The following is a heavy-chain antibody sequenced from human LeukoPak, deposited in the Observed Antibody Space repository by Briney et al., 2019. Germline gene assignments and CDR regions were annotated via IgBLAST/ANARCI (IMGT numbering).Heavy chain of an antibody. Sequence: PGGSLRLSCAASGFTFSSYALTWVRQAPGKGLERISYISTSISTTKYADSVKGRFTISRDNAKNSLYLQMNSLRAEDTAVYYCARGALAGHFDYWGQGALVTVSS. CDR2: ISTSISTT. D-gene: IGHD6-19*01. CDR3: ARGALAGHFDY. J-gene: IGHJ4*02. V-gene: IGHV3-48*04. CDR1: GFTFSSYA.